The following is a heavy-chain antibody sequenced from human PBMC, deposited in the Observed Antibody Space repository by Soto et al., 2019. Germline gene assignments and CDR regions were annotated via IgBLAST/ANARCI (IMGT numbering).Heavy chain of an antibody. Sequence: LGESLKISCKGSGYSFTSYWISWVRQMPGKGLEWMGRIDPSDSYTNYSPSFQGHVTISADKSISTAYLQWSSLKASDTAMYYCASLNPGIAVAGTNQSYYYYGMDVWGQGTTVTVSS. CDR2: IDPSDSYT. CDR1: GYSFTSYW. CDR3: ASLNPGIAVAGTNQSYYYYGMDV. J-gene: IGHJ6*02. V-gene: IGHV5-10-1*01. D-gene: IGHD6-19*01.